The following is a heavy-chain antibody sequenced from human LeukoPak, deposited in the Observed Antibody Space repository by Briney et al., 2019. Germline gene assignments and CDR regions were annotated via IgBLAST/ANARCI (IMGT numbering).Heavy chain of an antibody. CDR2: IYTSGST. CDR3: ARSTTVVTSGAFDI. J-gene: IGHJ3*02. Sequence: SETLSLTCTVSGGSISSYYWSWTRQPAGKGLEWIGRIYTSGSTNYNPSLKSRVTMSVDTSKNQFSLKLSSVTAADTAVYYCARSTTVVTSGAFDIWGQGTMVTVSS. CDR1: GGSISSYY. D-gene: IGHD4-23*01. V-gene: IGHV4-4*07.